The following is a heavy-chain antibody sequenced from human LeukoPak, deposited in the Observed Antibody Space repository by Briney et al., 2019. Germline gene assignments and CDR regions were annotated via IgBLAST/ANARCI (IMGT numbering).Heavy chain of an antibody. J-gene: IGHJ4*02. Sequence: PGGSLRLSCAASGFTFSDYYMSWIRRAPGKGLEWVSYVSSSGSNTNYADSVKGRFTISRDNAKNSLYLQMNSLRAEDTAVYYCARYFYDNSGYYPVFDYWSQGALVTVSS. CDR2: VSSSGSNT. V-gene: IGHV3-11*03. D-gene: IGHD3-22*01. CDR3: ARYFYDNSGYYPVFDY. CDR1: GFTFSDYY.